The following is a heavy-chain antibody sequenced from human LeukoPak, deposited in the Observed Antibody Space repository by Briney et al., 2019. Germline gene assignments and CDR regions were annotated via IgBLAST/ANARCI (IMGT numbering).Heavy chain of an antibody. CDR1: GFTFSRYA. CDR2: IKSKTDGGTT. J-gene: IGHJ4*02. V-gene: IGHV3-15*01. D-gene: IGHD3-22*01. CDR3: TTASYYYDSSGYYSSDY. Sequence: GGSLRLSCAASGFTFSRYAMTWVRQAPGKGLEWVGRIKSKTDGGTTDYAAPVKGRFTISRDESKNTLYLQMNSLKTEDTAVYYCTTASYYYDSSGYYSSDYWGQGTLVTVSS.